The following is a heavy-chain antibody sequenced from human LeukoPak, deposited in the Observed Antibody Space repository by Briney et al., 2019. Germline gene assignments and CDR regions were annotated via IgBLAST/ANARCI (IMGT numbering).Heavy chain of an antibody. CDR1: GGTFSSYA. Sequence: SVKVSCKASGGTFSSYAISWVRQAPGQGLEWMGGIIPIFGTANYAQKFQGRVTITTDESTSTAYMELSSLRSEDTAVYYCARDGDSSGYYTGVYFDYWGQGTLVTVSS. CDR3: ARDGDSSGYYTGVYFDY. D-gene: IGHD3-22*01. V-gene: IGHV1-69*05. J-gene: IGHJ4*02. CDR2: IIPIFGTA.